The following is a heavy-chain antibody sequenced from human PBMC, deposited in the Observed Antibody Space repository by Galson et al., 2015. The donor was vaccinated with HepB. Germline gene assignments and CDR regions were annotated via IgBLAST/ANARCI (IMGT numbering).Heavy chain of an antibody. J-gene: IGHJ2*01. D-gene: IGHD1-26*01. V-gene: IGHV3-23*01. CDR3: AKEGATQDWYFDL. CDR2: ISGSGGGT. Sequence: SLRLSCAASGFTFTSYAMSWVRQAPGKGLEWVSGISGSGGGTYYADSVKGRFTISRDNSKNTLYLQMNSLRAEDTAVYYCAKEGATQDWYFDLWGRGTLATVSS. CDR1: GFTFTSYA.